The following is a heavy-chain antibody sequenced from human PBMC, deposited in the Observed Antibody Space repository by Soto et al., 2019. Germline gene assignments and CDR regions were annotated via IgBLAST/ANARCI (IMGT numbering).Heavy chain of an antibody. J-gene: IGHJ4*02. CDR1: GFTFSIYA. CDR3: AKDRYYDSSGYRFFDY. Sequence: GGSLRLSCAASGFTFSIYAMSWVRQAPGKGLEWVSAISGSGGSTYYADSVKGRFTISRDNSKNTLYLQMNSLRAEDTAVYYCAKDRYYDSSGYRFFDYWGQGTLVTVSS. V-gene: IGHV3-23*01. D-gene: IGHD3-22*01. CDR2: ISGSGGST.